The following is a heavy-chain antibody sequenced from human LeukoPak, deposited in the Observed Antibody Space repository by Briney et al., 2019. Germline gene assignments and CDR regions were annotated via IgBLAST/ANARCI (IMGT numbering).Heavy chain of an antibody. CDR3: ARVYRPFDC. Sequence: QTGGSLRLSCSASGFTFSSYSMSWVRRAPGKGLKWVSYISASGTIYYADSVKGRFTISRDNAENSLYLQTNSLRAEDTAVYYCARVYRPFDCWGQGTLVTVSS. CDR2: ISASGTI. CDR1: GFTFSSYS. J-gene: IGHJ4*02. V-gene: IGHV3-48*01. D-gene: IGHD1-14*01.